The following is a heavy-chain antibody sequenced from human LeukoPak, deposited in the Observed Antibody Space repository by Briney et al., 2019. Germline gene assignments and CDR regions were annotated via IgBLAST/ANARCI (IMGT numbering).Heavy chain of an antibody. J-gene: IGHJ4*02. Sequence: GGSLRLSCAASGFTLSNYWMTWVRQAPGKGLEWVANIRQDGSEKYYVDSVKGRFTISRGNAKNSLYLQMNSLRAEDTAVYYCARGNGGYDYWGQGTLVTVSS. V-gene: IGHV3-7*01. CDR2: IRQDGSEK. D-gene: IGHD4-17*01. CDR3: ARGNGGYDY. CDR1: GFTLSNYW.